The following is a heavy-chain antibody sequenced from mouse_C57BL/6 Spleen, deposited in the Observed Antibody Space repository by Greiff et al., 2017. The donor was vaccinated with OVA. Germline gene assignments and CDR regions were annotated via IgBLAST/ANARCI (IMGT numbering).Heavy chain of an antibody. D-gene: IGHD1-1*01. CDR2: IDPETGGT. V-gene: IGHV1-15*01. CDR1: GYTFTDYE. J-gene: IGHJ1*03. CDR3: TRYPLSTTVVATDYFDG. Sequence: QVQLQQSGAELVRPGASVTLSCKASGYTFTDYEMHWVKQTPVHGLEWIGAIDPETGGTAYNQKFKGKAILTADKSSSTAYMELRSLTSEDSAVDYCTRYPLSTTVVATDYFDGWGTGTTVTVSS.